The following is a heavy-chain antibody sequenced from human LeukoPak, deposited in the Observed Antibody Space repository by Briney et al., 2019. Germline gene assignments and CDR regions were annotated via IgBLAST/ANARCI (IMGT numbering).Heavy chain of an antibody. CDR2: INPSGGST. D-gene: IGHD6-19*01. V-gene: IGHV1-46*01. CDR3: ARAHSSGLWDY. Sequence: ASVKVSCKASGNTFTSYYMHWVRQAPGQGLEWMGIINPSGGSTSYAQKFQGRVTMTRDTSTSTVYIELSSLRSEDTAVYYCARAHSSGLWDYWGQGTLVTVSS. CDR1: GNTFTSYY. J-gene: IGHJ4*02.